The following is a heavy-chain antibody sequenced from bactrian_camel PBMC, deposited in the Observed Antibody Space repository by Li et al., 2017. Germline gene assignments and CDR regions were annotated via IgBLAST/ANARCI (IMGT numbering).Heavy chain of an antibody. Sequence: HVQLVESGGGLVRPGGSLRLSCSTSRFTFNNYAMTWVRQAPEKGLEWVASINMDGSSTFYADSLKGRFTISRDNAKNTLYLELNNLKTEDAAMYFCASLYNRYWGPGTQVTVS. V-gene: IGHV3S1*01. CDR1: RFTFNNYA. CDR3: ASLYNRY. CDR2: INMDGSST. J-gene: IGHJ4*01.